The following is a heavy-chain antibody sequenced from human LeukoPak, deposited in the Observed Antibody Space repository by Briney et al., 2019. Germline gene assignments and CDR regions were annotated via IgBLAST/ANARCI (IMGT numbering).Heavy chain of an antibody. Sequence: PSETLSLTCTVSGGSISSYYWSWIRQPPGKGLEWIGYIYYSGSTNYNPSLKSRVTISVDTSKNQFSLKLSSVTAADTAVYYCVREYYLATLDYWGQGTLVTVSS. D-gene: IGHD3-10*01. CDR2: IYYSGST. V-gene: IGHV4-59*01. CDR3: VREYYLATLDY. CDR1: GGSISSYY. J-gene: IGHJ4*02.